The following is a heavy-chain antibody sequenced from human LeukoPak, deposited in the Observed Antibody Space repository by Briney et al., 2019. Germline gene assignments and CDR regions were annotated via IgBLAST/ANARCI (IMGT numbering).Heavy chain of an antibody. D-gene: IGHD6-6*01. J-gene: IGHJ6*03. CDR1: GGSISSYY. CDR2: IYTSGST. V-gene: IGHV4-4*07. Sequence: PSETLSLTCTVSGGSISSYYWSWIRQPAGKGLEWIGRIYTSGSTNYNPSLKSRVTMSVDPSKNQFSLKLSSVTAADTAVYYCARVSSASIAARLRSGYYYYMDVWGKGTTVTVSS. CDR3: ARVSSASIAARLRSGYYYYMDV.